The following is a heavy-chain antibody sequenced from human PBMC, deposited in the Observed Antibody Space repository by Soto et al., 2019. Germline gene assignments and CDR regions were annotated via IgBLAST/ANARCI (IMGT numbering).Heavy chain of an antibody. Sequence: GSLRLSCAASGFTFSGHAMTWVRQAPGKGLECVSTISGSGGDTFYADSVKGRFTVSRDNTKNTLYLHMNSLRVEDTAVYYCAKGFVAEPGIYDFWGQGTLVTVSS. CDR3: AKGFVAEPGIYDF. CDR1: GFTFSGHA. D-gene: IGHD6-13*01. CDR2: ISGSGGDT. V-gene: IGHV3-23*01. J-gene: IGHJ4*02.